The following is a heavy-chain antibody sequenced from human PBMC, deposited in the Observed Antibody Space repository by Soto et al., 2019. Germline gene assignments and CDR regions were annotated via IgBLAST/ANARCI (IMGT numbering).Heavy chain of an antibody. CDR1: GFTFSNAW. CDR3: TTLAGWINYYYYGMDV. J-gene: IGHJ6*02. D-gene: IGHD5-12*01. Sequence: GGSLRLSCAASGFTFSNAWMNWVRQAPGKGLEWVGRIKSKTDGGTTDYAAPVKGRFTISREDSKNTLVFQLNSLKTADTTVYYCTTLAGWINYYYYGMDVWGQGTTVTVSS. V-gene: IGHV3-15*07. CDR2: IKSKTDGGTT.